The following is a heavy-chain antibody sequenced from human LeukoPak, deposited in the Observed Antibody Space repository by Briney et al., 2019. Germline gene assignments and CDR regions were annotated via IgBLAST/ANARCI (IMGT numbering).Heavy chain of an antibody. CDR2: ISGSGGST. D-gene: IGHD2-15*01. Sequence: PGGSLRLSCAASGFTFSSYAMSWVRQAPGKGLERVSAISGSGGSTYYADSVKGRFTISRDNSKNTLYLQMNSLRAEDTAVYYCAKEIYCSGGSCYSDAFDIWGQGTMVTVSS. CDR3: AKEIYCSGGSCYSDAFDI. CDR1: GFTFSSYA. V-gene: IGHV3-23*01. J-gene: IGHJ3*02.